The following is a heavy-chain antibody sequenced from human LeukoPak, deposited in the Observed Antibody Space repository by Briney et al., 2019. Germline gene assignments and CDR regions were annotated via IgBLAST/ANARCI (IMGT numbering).Heavy chain of an antibody. J-gene: IGHJ4*02. CDR3: ASDFPDSSGYYYPH. CDR2: ISSSSTI. V-gene: IGHV3-48*04. Sequence: GGSLRLSCAASGFTFSSYSMNWVRQAPGKGLEWVSYISSSSTIYYADSVKGRFTISRDNAKNSLYLQMNSLRAEDTAVYYCASDFPDSSGYYYPHWGQGTLVAVSS. CDR1: GFTFSSYS. D-gene: IGHD3-22*01.